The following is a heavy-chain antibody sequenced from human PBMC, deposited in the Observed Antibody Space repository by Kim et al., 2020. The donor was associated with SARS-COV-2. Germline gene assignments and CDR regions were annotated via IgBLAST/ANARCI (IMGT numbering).Heavy chain of an antibody. CDR3: ARDGGVGSYYGMDV. V-gene: IGHV1-69*01. Sequence: AQKYQGRVTITADESTSTAYMELSSLRSEDTAVYYCARDGGVGSYYGMDVWGQGTTVTVSS. D-gene: IGHD2-15*01. J-gene: IGHJ6*02.